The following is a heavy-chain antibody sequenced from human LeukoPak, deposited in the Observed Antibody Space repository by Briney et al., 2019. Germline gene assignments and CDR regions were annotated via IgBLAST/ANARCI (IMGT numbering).Heavy chain of an antibody. CDR3: APGDYYDSSGYPQA. V-gene: IGHV1-69*06. CDR1: GGTFSSYG. Sequence: ASVKVSCKASGGTFSSYGISWVRQAPGQGLEWMGGIIPFFGRADYAQKFQGRVTITADKSTSTAYTDLTSLKSEDTAVYYCAPGDYYDSSGYPQAWGQGTLVTVSS. D-gene: IGHD3-22*01. J-gene: IGHJ5*02. CDR2: IIPFFGRA.